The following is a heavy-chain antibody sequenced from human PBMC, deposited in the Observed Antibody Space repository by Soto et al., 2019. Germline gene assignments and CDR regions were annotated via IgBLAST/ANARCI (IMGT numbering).Heavy chain of an antibody. Sequence: SETLSLTCTVSGGSVSSGSYYWSWIRQPPGKGLEWIGYIYYSGSTNYNPSLKSRVTISVDTSKNQFSLKLSSVTAADTAVYYCARLTMVRGVIIDYWGQGTLVTVSS. V-gene: IGHV4-61*01. J-gene: IGHJ4*02. CDR2: IYYSGST. CDR1: GGSVSSGSYY. CDR3: ARLTMVRGVIIDY. D-gene: IGHD3-10*01.